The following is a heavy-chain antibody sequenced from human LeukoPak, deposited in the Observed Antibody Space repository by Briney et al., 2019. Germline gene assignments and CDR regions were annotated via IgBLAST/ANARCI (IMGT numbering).Heavy chain of an antibody. CDR3: ARWVVVVPAANGYWFDP. CDR1: GGSISSSSFY. CDR2: IYYSGRT. J-gene: IGHJ5*02. V-gene: IGHV4-39*01. D-gene: IGHD2-2*01. Sequence: PSETLSLTCTVSGGSISSSSFYWGWIRQPPGKGLECIGSIYYSGRTYYNPSLKSRVTISVDTSKNQFSLKLSSVTAADTAVYYCARWVVVVPAANGYWFDPWGQGTLVTVSS.